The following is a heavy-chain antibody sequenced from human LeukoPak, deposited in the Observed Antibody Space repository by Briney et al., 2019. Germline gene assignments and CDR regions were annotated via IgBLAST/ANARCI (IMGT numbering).Heavy chain of an antibody. CDR2: INPNSGGT. CDR3: ARETYYYDSSGYYRLAGWFDP. J-gene: IGHJ5*02. V-gene: IGHV1-2*02. CDR1: GYTFTGYY. Sequence: ASVKVSCKASGYTFTGYYMHWVRQASGQGLEWMGWINPNSGGTNYAQKFQGRVTMTRDTSISTAYMELSRLRSDDTAVYYCARETYYYDSSGYYRLAGWFDPWGQGTLVTVSS. D-gene: IGHD3-22*01.